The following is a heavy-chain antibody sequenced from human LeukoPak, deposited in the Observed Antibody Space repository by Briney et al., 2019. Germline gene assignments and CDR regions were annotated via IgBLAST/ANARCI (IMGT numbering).Heavy chain of an antibody. CDR2: IYSGGST. D-gene: IGHD1-26*01. V-gene: IGHV3-66*01. Sequence: GGSLRLSCAASGFTVSSNYMSWARQAPGKGLEWVSVIYSGGSTYYADSVKGRFTISRDNSKNTLYLQMNSLRAEDTAVYYCAREGGGSYTQVGYFDYWGQGTLVTVSS. CDR1: GFTVSSNY. CDR3: AREGGGSYTQVGYFDY. J-gene: IGHJ4*02.